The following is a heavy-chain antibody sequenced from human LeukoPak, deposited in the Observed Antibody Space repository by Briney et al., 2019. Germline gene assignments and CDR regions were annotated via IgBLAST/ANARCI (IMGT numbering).Heavy chain of an antibody. CDR1: GGSVSSGSYY. D-gene: IGHD1-26*01. CDR2: IYYSGST. V-gene: IGHV4-61*01. Sequence: SETLPLTCTVSGGSVSSGSYYWSWIRQPPGKGLEWIGYIYYSGSTNYNPSLKSRVTISVDTSKNQFSLKLSSVTAADTAVYYCARGDGYGGSYGSDYWGQGTLVTVSS. CDR3: ARGDGYGGSYGSDY. J-gene: IGHJ4*02.